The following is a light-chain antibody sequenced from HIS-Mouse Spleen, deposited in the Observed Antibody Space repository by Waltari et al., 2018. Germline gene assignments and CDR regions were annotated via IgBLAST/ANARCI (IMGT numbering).Light chain of an antibody. V-gene: IGLV2-14*01. J-gene: IGLJ1*01. Sequence: QSALTQPASVSGSPGQSITISCTGTSSDVGGYNYVSWYQQHPGKAPKLMIYEVSNRPSGVSKRFSCSKSGNTASLTISGLQAEDEADYYCSSYTSSSTPYVFGTGTKVTVL. CDR1: SSDVGGYNY. CDR2: EVS. CDR3: SSYTSSSTPYV.